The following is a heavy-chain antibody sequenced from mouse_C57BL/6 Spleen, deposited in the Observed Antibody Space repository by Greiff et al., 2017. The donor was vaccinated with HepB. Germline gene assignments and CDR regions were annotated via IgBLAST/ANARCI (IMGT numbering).Heavy chain of an antibody. CDR1: GYTFTSYW. Sequence: QVQLQQPGAELVKPGASVKMSCKASGYTFTSYWITWVKQRPGQGLEWIGDIDPGSGSTNYNEKFKSKATLTVDTSSSTAYMQLSSLTSEDSAVYYCAHYYGSSYGRYFDVWGTGTTVTVSS. CDR2: IDPGSGST. V-gene: IGHV1-55*01. J-gene: IGHJ1*03. D-gene: IGHD1-1*01. CDR3: AHYYGSSYGRYFDV.